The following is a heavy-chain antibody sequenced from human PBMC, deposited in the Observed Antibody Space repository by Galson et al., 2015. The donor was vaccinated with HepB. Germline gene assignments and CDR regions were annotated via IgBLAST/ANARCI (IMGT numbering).Heavy chain of an antibody. CDR2: IRSNAYGGTT. V-gene: IGHV3-49*03. CDR1: GFTFGDYA. J-gene: IGHJ5*02. Sequence: SLRLSCAASGFTFGDYAMSWFRQAPGKGLEWVGFIRSNAYGGTTEYAASVKGRFTIPRDDSKSIAYLQMNSLKTEDTAVYYCTSGPEGIAAAGYNWFDPWGQGTLVTVSS. CDR3: TSGPEGIAAAGYNWFDP. D-gene: IGHD6-13*01.